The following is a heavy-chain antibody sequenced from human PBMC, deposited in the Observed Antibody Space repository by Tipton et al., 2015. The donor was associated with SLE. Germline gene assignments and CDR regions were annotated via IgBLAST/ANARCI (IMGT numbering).Heavy chain of an antibody. CDR1: DGSITSSRHN. V-gene: IGHV4-39*07. D-gene: IGHD2-8*02. J-gene: IGHJ5*02. CDR3: ARRGVVSRFDP. CDR2: IYSYGRG. Sequence: TLSLTCIVSDGSITSSRHNWGWIRQPPGKGLEWIGSIYSYGRGYYNPTLKSRVTISVDTSKNQFSLKLTSVTAADTAVYYCARRGVVSRFDPWGQGTLVTVSS.